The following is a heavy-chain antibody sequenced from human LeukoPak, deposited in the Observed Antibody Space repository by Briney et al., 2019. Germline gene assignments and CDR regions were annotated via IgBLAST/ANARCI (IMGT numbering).Heavy chain of an antibody. Sequence: PGGSLRLSCAASGFTVSNNYMSWVRQAPGKGLEWVSVIYSGGNTYYADSVKGRFTNSRDNSNNTLYLQMNSLTVEDTAVYYCSRRSGYPNWFDPWGQGTLVTVSS. CDR1: GFTVSNNY. V-gene: IGHV3-66*04. D-gene: IGHD3-22*01. J-gene: IGHJ5*02. CDR2: IYSGGNT. CDR3: SRRSGYPNWFDP.